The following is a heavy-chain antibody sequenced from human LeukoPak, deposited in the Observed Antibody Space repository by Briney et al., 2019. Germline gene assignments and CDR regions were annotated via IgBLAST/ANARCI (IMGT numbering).Heavy chain of an antibody. J-gene: IGHJ4*02. CDR2: IYGGGNI. CDR3: ARGAGYNYPYYFDY. Sequence: GGSLRLSCAASGFTVSSNYMNWVRQAPGKGLEWVPVIYGGGNIYYADSVKGRFTISRDNSKNTLYLQMNSLRAEDTAVYYCARGAGYNYPYYFDYWGQGTLVTVSS. D-gene: IGHD5-24*01. CDR1: GFTVSSNY. V-gene: IGHV3-53*01.